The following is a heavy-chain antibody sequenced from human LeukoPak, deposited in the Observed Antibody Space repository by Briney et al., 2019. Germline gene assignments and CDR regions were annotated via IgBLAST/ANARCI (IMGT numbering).Heavy chain of an antibody. J-gene: IGHJ4*02. CDR1: GYTFTSYG. D-gene: IGHD3-10*01. V-gene: IGHV1-18*01. CDR3: ARTPLGYGSGSYFDY. CDR2: ISAYNGNT. Sequence: ASVKVSCKASGYTFTSYGISWVRQAPGQGLEWMGWISAYNGNTNYAQKLQGRVTMTTDTSTSTAYMELRSLRSDDTAVYYCARTPLGYGSGSYFDYWGQGTLVTVSS.